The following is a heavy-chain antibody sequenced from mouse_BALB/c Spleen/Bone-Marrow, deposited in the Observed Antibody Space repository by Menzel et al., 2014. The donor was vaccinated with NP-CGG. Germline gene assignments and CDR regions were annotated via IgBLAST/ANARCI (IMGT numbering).Heavy chain of an antibody. CDR2: INPDSSTI. CDR3: ARPPIYYDYAWFAY. Sequence: EAHLVESGGGLVQPGGSLKLSCAASGFDFSRYWMSWVRQAPGKGLEWIGEINPDSSTINYTPSLKDKFIISRDNAKNTLYLQMSKVRSEDTALYYCARPPIYYDYAWFAYWGQGTLVTVSA. V-gene: IGHV4-1*02. J-gene: IGHJ3*01. CDR1: GFDFSRYW. D-gene: IGHD2-4*01.